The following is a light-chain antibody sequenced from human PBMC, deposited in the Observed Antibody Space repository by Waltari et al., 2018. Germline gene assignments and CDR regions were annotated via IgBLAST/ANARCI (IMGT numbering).Light chain of an antibody. J-gene: IGLJ2*01. CDR1: RSNIGNNY. V-gene: IGLV1-51*02. CDR3: GTWDSSLSAVV. Sequence: QSVLTQPPSVSAAPGPKVTIPCSGSRSNIGNNYVSWYQQLPGTAPKLLIYENNKRPSGIPDRFSGSKSGTSATLGITGLQTGDEADYYCGTWDSSLSAVVFGGGTKLTVL. CDR2: ENN.